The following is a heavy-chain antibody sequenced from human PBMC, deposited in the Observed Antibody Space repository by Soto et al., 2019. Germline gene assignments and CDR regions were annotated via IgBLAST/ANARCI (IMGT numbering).Heavy chain of an antibody. J-gene: IGHJ4*01. Sequence: SETLSLTCIVSGGSITSYHWSWIRQFPGKGLEWIAYTSYTGNTNYNPSLKSRVTISMDTSKNQLPLKLSSMTAADTAVFYCARLMHYSHSGGSSHSDFEMWGQGTLVTVSS. CDR2: TSYTGNT. CDR1: GGSITSYH. D-gene: IGHD2-21*01. V-gene: IGHV4-59*01. CDR3: ARLMHYSHSGGSSHSDFEM.